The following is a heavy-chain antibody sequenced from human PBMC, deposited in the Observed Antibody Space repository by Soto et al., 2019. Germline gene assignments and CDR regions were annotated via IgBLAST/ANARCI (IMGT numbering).Heavy chain of an antibody. Sequence: QVQLVQSGAEVKKPGASVKVSCKASGYTFTSYDINWVRQATGQGLEWMGWMNPNSGNTGYAQKFQGRVTMTRNTSISTAYMELSSLRSEDTAVYYCARGAYSSGWYFSWGNDAFDIWGQGTMVTVSS. CDR3: ARGAYSSGWYFSWGNDAFDI. V-gene: IGHV1-8*01. J-gene: IGHJ3*02. D-gene: IGHD6-19*01. CDR1: GYTFTSYD. CDR2: MNPNSGNT.